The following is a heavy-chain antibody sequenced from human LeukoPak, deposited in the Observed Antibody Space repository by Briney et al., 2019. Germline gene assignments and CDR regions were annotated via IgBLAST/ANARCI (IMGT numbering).Heavy chain of an antibody. V-gene: IGHV3-30*02. CDR1: GFTFSSYG. D-gene: IGHD3-10*01. Sequence: GGSLRLSCAASGFTFSSYGMHWVRQAPGKGLEWVAFIRYDGSNKYYADSVKGRFTISRDNSKNTLYLQMNSLRAEDTAVYYCAKVDRITTVRGVRGFDYWGQGTLVTVSS. J-gene: IGHJ4*02. CDR3: AKVDRITTVRGVRGFDY. CDR2: IRYDGSNK.